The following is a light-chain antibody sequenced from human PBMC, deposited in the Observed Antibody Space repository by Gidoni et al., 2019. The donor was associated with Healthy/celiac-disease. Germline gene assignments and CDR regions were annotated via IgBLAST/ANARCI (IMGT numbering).Light chain of an antibody. V-gene: IGKV3-20*01. CDR1: QSVSSSY. Sequence: ELVLTQSPGTLSLSPGERATLSCRASQSVSSSYLAWYQQKPGQAPRLLIYGASSRATGIPDRFSGSGSGTDFTLTISRLEPEDFAVYYCQQYGSSLLTWTFGQGTKVEIK. CDR2: GAS. CDR3: QQYGSSLLTWT. J-gene: IGKJ1*01.